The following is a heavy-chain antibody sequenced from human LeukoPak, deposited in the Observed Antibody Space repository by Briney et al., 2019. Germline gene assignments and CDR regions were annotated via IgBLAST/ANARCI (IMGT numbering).Heavy chain of an antibody. CDR2: IKKDGSEK. V-gene: IGHV3-7*03. D-gene: IGHD1-7*01. CDR3: AKRRGLELLYYYYMDV. J-gene: IGHJ6*03. Sequence: PGGSLRLSCAASGFTFRNYGMHWVRQAPGKGLEWVANIKKDGSEKYYVDAVKGRFTISRDNAKTSLYLQMDSLRAEDTAVYYCAKRRGLELLYYYYMDVWGKGTTVTVSS. CDR1: GFTFRNYG.